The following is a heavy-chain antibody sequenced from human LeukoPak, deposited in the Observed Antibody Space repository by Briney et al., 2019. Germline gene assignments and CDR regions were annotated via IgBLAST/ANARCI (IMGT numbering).Heavy chain of an antibody. J-gene: IGHJ4*02. CDR3: ARDSRQWLVLQYLDY. D-gene: IGHD6-19*01. CDR2: ISGSGGST. V-gene: IGHV3-23*01. Sequence: PGGSLRLSCAASGFTFSSYAMSWVRQAPGKGLEWVSAISGSGGSTYYADSVKGRFTISRDNSKNTLYLQMNSLRAEDTALYYCARDSRQWLVLQYLDYWGEETLVTVSS. CDR1: GFTFSSYA.